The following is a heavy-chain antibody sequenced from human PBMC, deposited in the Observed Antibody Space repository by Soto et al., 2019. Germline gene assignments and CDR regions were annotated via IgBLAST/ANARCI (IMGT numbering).Heavy chain of an antibody. J-gene: IGHJ5*02. CDR2: VFDFGST. V-gene: IGHV4-59*02. CDR1: GDSVKSSY. D-gene: IGHD2-15*01. CDR3: SRLIEGYPPHNYFDP. Sequence: QVQLQQSVALLVKPSETLSLTCSVSGDSVKSSYWAWIRQSPGRAPEWVGYVFDFGSTGYHPSLKGRLTISMYTSKNQVSLSLRSGTVADTGIYYCSRLIEGYPPHNYFDPWGQGTLVTVSS.